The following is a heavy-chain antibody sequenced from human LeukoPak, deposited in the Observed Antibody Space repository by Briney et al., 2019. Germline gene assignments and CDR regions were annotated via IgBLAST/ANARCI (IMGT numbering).Heavy chain of an antibody. V-gene: IGHV1-18*01. D-gene: IGHD4-23*01. CDR3: ARARFDDYGGNS. CDR2: IRAYNGNT. J-gene: IGHJ4*02. Sequence: ASVKVSCKASGDTFTSYGISWVRQAPGQGLEWMGWIRAYNGNTNYAQKLQGRVTMNTDTSTSTAYMELRSLRSDDTAVYYCARARFDDYGGNSWGQGTLVTVSS. CDR1: GDTFTSYG.